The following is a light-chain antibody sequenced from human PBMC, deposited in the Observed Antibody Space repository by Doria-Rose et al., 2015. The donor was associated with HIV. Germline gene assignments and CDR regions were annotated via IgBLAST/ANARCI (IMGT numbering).Light chain of an antibody. J-gene: IGKJ3*01. CDR1: QSLLYTSKNY. V-gene: IGKV4-1*01. CDR3: QQYYDTPS. Sequence: DIRVTQSPESLGMSLGERATLNCKSNQSLLYTSKNYLAWYQRKPGQPPKLLIYWASTRQSGVPARFSGSGSGTDFTLTISSLEAEDVAVYYCQQYYDTPSFGPGTTVDI. CDR2: WAS.